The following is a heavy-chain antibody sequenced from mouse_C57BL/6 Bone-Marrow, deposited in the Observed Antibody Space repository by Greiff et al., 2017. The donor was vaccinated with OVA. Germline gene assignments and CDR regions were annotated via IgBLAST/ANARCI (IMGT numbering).Heavy chain of an antibody. Sequence: EVMLVESGGGLVKPGGSLKLSCAASGFTFSSYAMSWVRQTPEKRLEWVATISDGGSYTYYPDNVKGRFPISRDTAKNNLYLQMSHLKAEETAMYSCARVVTLLRSAWFAYWGQETLDTVCA. CDR2: ISDGGSYT. D-gene: IGHD1-1*01. V-gene: IGHV5-4*03. CDR3: ARVVTLLRSAWFAY. CDR1: GFTFSSYA. J-gene: IGHJ3*01.